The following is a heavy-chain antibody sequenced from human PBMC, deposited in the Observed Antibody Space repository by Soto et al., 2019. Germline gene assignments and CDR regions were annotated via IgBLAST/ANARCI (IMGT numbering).Heavy chain of an antibody. CDR3: ARDPPTIASTGREDY. J-gene: IGHJ4*02. D-gene: IGHD6-13*01. Sequence: QVQLVQSGAEVKKPGASVKVYCKASGYTFTSYGISWVRQAPGQGLEWMGWISAYNGNTNYAQKLQGRVTMTTDTSTSTAYMELRSLRANDTAVYYCARDPPTIASTGREDYWGQGTLVTVTS. CDR2: ISAYNGNT. V-gene: IGHV1-18*01. CDR1: GYTFTSYG.